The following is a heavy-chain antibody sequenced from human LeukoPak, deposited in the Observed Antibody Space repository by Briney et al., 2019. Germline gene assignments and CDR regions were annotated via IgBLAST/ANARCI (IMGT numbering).Heavy chain of an antibody. Sequence: KPSETLSLTCAVYGGSFSGYYWSWIRQPPGKGLEWIGEINHSGSTNYNPSLKSRVTISVDTSKNQFSLKLSSVTAADTAVYYCATFYDILTGPVYWGQETLVTVSS. J-gene: IGHJ4*02. V-gene: IGHV4-34*01. CDR3: ATFYDILTGPVY. CDR2: INHSGST. D-gene: IGHD3-9*01. CDR1: GGSFSGYY.